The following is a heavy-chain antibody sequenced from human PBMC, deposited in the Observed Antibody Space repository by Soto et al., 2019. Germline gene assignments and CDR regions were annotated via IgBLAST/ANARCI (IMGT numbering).Heavy chain of an antibody. Sequence: SETLSLTCAVSGGSISSSNWWSWVRQPAGKGLEWIGEIYHSGSTNYNPSLKSRVTISVDKSKNQFSLKLSSVTAADTAVYYCARDGGIAAAGPAFDIWGQGTMVTVSS. CDR1: GGSISSSNW. V-gene: IGHV4-4*02. D-gene: IGHD6-13*01. CDR2: IYHSGST. CDR3: ARDGGIAAAGPAFDI. J-gene: IGHJ3*02.